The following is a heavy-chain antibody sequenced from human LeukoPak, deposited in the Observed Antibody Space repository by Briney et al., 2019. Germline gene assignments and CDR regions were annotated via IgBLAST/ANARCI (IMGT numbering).Heavy chain of an antibody. V-gene: IGHV4-31*03. Sequence: PSETLSLTCTVSGGSISSGGYYWSWIRQHPGKGLEWIGYIYYSGSTYYNPSLKSRVTISVDTSKNQFSLKLSSVTAADTAVYYCAREGIAVAALFDYWGQGTLVTVSS. CDR1: GGSISSGGYY. J-gene: IGHJ4*02. CDR3: AREGIAVAALFDY. D-gene: IGHD6-19*01. CDR2: IYYSGST.